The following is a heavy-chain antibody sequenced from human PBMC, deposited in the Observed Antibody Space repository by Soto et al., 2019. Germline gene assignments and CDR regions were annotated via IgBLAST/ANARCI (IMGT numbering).Heavy chain of an antibody. D-gene: IGHD3-22*01. CDR1: GGTFSSYA. J-gene: IGHJ4*02. Sequence: SVKVSCKASGGTFSSYAISWVRQAPGQGLEWMGGIIPIFGTANYAQKFQGRVTITADKSTSTAYMELSSLRSEDTAVYYCARALNYYDSSGYSADYWGQGTLVTVSS. CDR3: ARALNYYDSSGYSADY. V-gene: IGHV1-69*06. CDR2: IIPIFGTA.